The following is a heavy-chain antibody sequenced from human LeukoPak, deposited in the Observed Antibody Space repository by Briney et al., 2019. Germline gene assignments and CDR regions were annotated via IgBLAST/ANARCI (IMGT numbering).Heavy chain of an antibody. Sequence: GGSLRLSCAASGFTVSSNYMSWVRQAPGKGLEWVSTINGGGVNTHYADSVGGRFTISRDNSKNTLFLQMNSLRDEDTAVYYCAKDLYSNYGPADYWGQGNLVTVSS. CDR1: GFTVSSNY. D-gene: IGHD4-11*01. J-gene: IGHJ4*02. V-gene: IGHV3-23*01. CDR2: INGGGVNT. CDR3: AKDLYSNYGPADY.